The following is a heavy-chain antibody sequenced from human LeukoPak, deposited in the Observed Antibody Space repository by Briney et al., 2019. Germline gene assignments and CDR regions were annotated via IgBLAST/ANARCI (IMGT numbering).Heavy chain of an antibody. CDR2: ISGGGGST. J-gene: IGHJ4*02. V-gene: IGHV3-23*01. CDR1: GFTFAGYA. Sequence: GGSLRLSCAASGFTFAGYAVSWVRQAPGKGLEWVSTISGGGGSTYYADSVKGRFTISRDNSKNTLYLQMNNLRAEDTAVYYCAKSPAGYNWNYDYWGQGTLVTVSS. CDR3: AKSPAGYNWNYDY. D-gene: IGHD1-7*01.